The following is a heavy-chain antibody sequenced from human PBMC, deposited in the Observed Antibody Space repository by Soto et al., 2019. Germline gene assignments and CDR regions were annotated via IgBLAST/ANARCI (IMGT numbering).Heavy chain of an antibody. Sequence: QLLESGGGLVQPGGSLRLSCGASGFAFDTFAMSWLRQAPGKGLEWISTIVRSGDTTYYADSVKGRFTISRDNSNKTLYLQMNSLRAEDTAIFYCAKRGFGGRDFDYWGQGIVVTVSS. CDR2: IVRSGDTT. CDR3: AKRGFGGRDFDY. J-gene: IGHJ4*02. V-gene: IGHV3-23*01. CDR1: GFAFDTFA. D-gene: IGHD3-10*01.